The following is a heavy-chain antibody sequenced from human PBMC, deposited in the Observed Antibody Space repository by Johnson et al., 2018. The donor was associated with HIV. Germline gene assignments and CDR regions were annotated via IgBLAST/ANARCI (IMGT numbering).Heavy chain of an antibody. J-gene: IGHJ3*01. CDR3: ARDEVDDGAFDV. V-gene: IGHV3-33*01. CDR1: GFTFSTYG. D-gene: IGHD2-2*01. Sequence: QVQLVESGGGVVQPGRSLRLSCAASGFTFSTYGMHWVRQAPGKGLAWVAIIWYDGTNNYYADSVKGRFTISRDSSKNTLYLQMNSLRVEDAAIYYCARDEVDDGAFDVWGQGTMVTVSS. CDR2: IWYDGTNN.